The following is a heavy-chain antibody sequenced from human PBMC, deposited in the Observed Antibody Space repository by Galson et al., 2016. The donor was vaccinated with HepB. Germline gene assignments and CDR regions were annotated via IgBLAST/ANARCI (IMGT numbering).Heavy chain of an antibody. J-gene: IGHJ4*02. Sequence: SLRLSCEASGFTFSNYGMNWVRQAPGKGLEWVSCISSSSSYIYYADSVKGRFTISRDNAKNSLYLQMNSLRAEVTAVYYCASGYSYGYFYYWGQGTLVTLSS. D-gene: IGHD5-18*01. V-gene: IGHV3-21*01. CDR1: GFTFSNYG. CDR2: ISSSSSYI. CDR3: ASGYSYGYFYY.